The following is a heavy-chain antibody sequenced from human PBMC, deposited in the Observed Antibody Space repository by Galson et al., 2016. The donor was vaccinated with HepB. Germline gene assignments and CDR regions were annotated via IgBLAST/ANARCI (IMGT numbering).Heavy chain of an antibody. CDR2: ISYSGLT. CDR3: ARDRYDFWSGYPHYFDY. Sequence: ATLSLTCTVSGGSISPYYWSWIRQPPGKGLEWIGYISYSGLTNYNPSLKSRVTISVDTSKNQFSLKLSSVTAADTAVYYCARDRYDFWSGYPHYFDYWGQGTLVTVSS. V-gene: IGHV4-59*01. D-gene: IGHD3-3*01. J-gene: IGHJ4*02. CDR1: GGSISPYY.